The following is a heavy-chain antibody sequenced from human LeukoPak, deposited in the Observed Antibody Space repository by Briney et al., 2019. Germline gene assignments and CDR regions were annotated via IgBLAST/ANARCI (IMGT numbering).Heavy chain of an antibody. V-gene: IGHV3-66*01. CDR2: IYSGGST. CDR1: GFTVSSNY. Sequence: GGSLRLSCVPSGFTVSSNYMSWVRQAPGKGLEWVSVIYSGGSTYYADSVKGRFTISRDNSKNTLYLQMNSLRAEDTAVYYCARSSGEQPPFDPWGQGTLVTVSS. J-gene: IGHJ5*02. CDR3: ARSSGEQPPFDP. D-gene: IGHD1-26*01.